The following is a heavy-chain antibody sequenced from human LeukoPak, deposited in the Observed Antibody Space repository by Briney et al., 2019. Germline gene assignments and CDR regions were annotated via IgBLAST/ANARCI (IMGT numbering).Heavy chain of an antibody. CDR3: ARARDYYASGSYYNSDY. J-gene: IGHJ4*02. V-gene: IGHV3-9*01. D-gene: IGHD3-10*01. Sequence: GGSLRLSCAASGFTFDDYAMHWVRQAPGKGLEWVSGISWDSGSIGYADSVKGLFTISRDNAKNSLFLQMDSLRAEDTAVYYCARARDYYASGSYYNSDYWGQGTLVTVSS. CDR2: ISWDSGSI. CDR1: GFTFDDYA.